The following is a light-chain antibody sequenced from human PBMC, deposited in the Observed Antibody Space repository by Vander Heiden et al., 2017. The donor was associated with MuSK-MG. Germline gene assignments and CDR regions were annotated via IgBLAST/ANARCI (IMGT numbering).Light chain of an antibody. J-gene: IGLJ3*02. CDR3: SSYRSSSTWV. CDR1: SSDVGGYNY. Sequence: QSALTQPDSVSGSPGQSITISCTGPSSDVGGYNYVSWYQQHPGKAPNVIIYDVSNRPSGVSTRFSGSKSGNMAFMTISALQAEDEADYYCSSYRSSSTWVFGGGTKLTVL. V-gene: IGLV2-14*01. CDR2: DVS.